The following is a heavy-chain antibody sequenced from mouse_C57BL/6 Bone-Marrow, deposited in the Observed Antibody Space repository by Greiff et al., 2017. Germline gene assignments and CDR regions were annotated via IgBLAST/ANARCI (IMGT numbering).Heavy chain of an antibody. CDR3: TRPDYYYGSSTVLDY. V-gene: IGHV1-64*01. J-gene: IGHJ2*01. Sequence: QVQLKQSGAELVKPGASVKLSCKASGYTFTSYWMHWVKQRPGQGLEWIGMIHPNSGSTNYNEKFKSKATLTVDKSSSTAYMQLSSLTSEDSAVYYCTRPDYYYGSSTVLDYWGQGTTLTVSS. CDR1: GYTFTSYW. CDR2: IHPNSGST. D-gene: IGHD1-1*01.